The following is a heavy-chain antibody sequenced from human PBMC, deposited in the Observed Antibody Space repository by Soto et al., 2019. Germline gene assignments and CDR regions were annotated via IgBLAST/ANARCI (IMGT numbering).Heavy chain of an antibody. J-gene: IGHJ5*02. CDR1: GYNYIMYG. V-gene: IGHV1-18*01. CDR2: ISTYTGET. CDR3: ARDPGGATGFDP. D-gene: IGHD1-1*01. Sequence: QVQLEQSGPEVKKPGASVRVSCKASGYNYIMYGISWVRQAPGLGLEWLGWISTYTGETNYAEDLQDRLTMTTDISTSTAYMELGSLKSDDTALYYCARDPGGATGFDPWGQGTLVTVSS.